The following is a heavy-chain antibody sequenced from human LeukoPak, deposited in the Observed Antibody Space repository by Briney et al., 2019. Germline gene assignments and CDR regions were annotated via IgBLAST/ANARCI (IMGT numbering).Heavy chain of an antibody. Sequence: GGSLRLSCAASGFTFSSYEINWVRQAPGKGLEWVSYISSGGSTVYYADSVKGRFTISRDNAKNSLCLQMSSLRAEDTAVYYCARAFYGDLDYWGQGTLVTVSS. CDR3: ARAFYGDLDY. CDR1: GFTFSSYE. V-gene: IGHV3-48*03. D-gene: IGHD4-17*01. J-gene: IGHJ4*02. CDR2: ISSGGSTV.